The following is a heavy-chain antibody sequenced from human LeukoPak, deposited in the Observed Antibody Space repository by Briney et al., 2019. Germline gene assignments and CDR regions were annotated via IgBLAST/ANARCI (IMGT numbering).Heavy chain of an antibody. CDR1: GFTFSTYA. V-gene: IGHV3-30*04. CDR2: ISYDESNK. Sequence: GGSLRLSCAASGFTFSTYAMHWVRQAPGKGLEWVAIISYDESNKYYADSVKGRFTISRDNSKNTLYLQMNSLRAEDTAVYHCARDWELEGSGFDYWGQGTLVTVSS. J-gene: IGHJ4*02. CDR3: ARDWELEGSGFDY. D-gene: IGHD1-26*01.